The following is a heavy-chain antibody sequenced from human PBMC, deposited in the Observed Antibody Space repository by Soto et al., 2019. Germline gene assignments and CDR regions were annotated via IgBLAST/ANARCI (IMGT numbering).Heavy chain of an antibody. CDR2: ITYSLST. V-gene: IGHV4-39*01. J-gene: IGHJ5*02. CDR3: ARHMERRSVAWFDP. CDR1: GGSFSSSSSY. Sequence: SQTLSLTCPVSGGSFSSSSSYCGCIRQAPGKGLAWIGCITYSLSTYYNPSLKIRVTISVDTPKNQFSLKLSSVTDPDTAVYYAARHMERRSVAWFDPWAQGTLVTVSS. D-gene: IGHD1-1*01.